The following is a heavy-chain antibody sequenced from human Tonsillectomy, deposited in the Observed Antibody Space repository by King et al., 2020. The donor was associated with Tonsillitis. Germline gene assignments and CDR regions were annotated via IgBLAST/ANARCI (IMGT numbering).Heavy chain of an antibody. V-gene: IGHV3-33*05. D-gene: IGHD4/OR15-4a*01. Sequence: VQLVESGGGVVQPGRSLRLSCAASGFTFSSYGMHWVRQAPGKGLEWVAVISYDGRNKYYVDSVKGRFTISRDNSKNKLYLQMNSPRAEDTAVYYCARDRDDYVFDYWGQGTLVTVSS. J-gene: IGHJ4*02. CDR2: ISYDGRNK. CDR3: ARDRDDYVFDY. CDR1: GFTFSSYG.